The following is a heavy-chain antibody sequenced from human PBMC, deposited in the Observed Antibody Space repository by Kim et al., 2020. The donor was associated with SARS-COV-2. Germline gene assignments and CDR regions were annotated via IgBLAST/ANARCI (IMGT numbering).Heavy chain of an antibody. CDR2: ISYDGSNK. CDR3: ARDIYGSGSYVDY. V-gene: IGHV3-33*05. CDR1: GFTFSSYG. D-gene: IGHD3-10*01. J-gene: IGHJ4*02. Sequence: GGSLRLSCAASGFTFSSYGMHWVRQAPGKGLEWVAVISYDGSNKYYADSVKGRFTISRDNSKNTLYLQMNSLRAEDTAVYYCARDIYGSGSYVDYWGQGTLVTVSS.